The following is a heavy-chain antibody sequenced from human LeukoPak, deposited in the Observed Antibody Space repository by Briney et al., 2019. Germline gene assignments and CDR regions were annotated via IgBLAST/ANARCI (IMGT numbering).Heavy chain of an antibody. CDR2: ISWNSGSI. CDR3: AKDNRRHYTSGPNPDSLH. J-gene: IGHJ4*02. CDR1: GFIFNNYA. D-gene: IGHD6-19*01. V-gene: IGHV3-9*01. Sequence: GGSLRLSCAGSGFIFNNYAMHWVRQPPGKGLEWVSGISWNSGSIDYADSVEGRFTISRDNAKNSLYLQMNSLRVEDTAFYYCAKDNRRHYTSGPNPDSLHWGQGALVTVSS.